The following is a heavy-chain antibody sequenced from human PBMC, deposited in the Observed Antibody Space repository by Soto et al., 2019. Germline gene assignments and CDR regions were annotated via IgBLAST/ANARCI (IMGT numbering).Heavy chain of an antibody. CDR2: IYSSGTI. CDR3: AKETSAHCGGGTCHLSRLAS. Sequence: GGSRRLSCEASGGSVSRNYMSGGRQAPGKGLEWVAVIYSSGTIYYADSVKGRFTISRDNSKNTLYLQMNSLRAEDTAVYYCAKETSAHCGGGTCHLSRLASWGLGTLVTVSS. J-gene: IGHJ4*02. V-gene: IGHV3-53*01. CDR1: GGSVSRNY. D-gene: IGHD2-21*01.